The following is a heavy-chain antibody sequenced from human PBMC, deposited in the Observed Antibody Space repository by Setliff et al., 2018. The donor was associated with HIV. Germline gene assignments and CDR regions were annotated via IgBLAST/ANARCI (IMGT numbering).Heavy chain of an antibody. CDR3: AREGGTGRSSWYGAYWYDP. CDR2: IYYSGST. Sequence: SETLSLTCTVSGGSISNYYWSWIRQPPGKGLEWIGYIYYSGSTNYNPSLKSRVTISLATSKNQFSLRLTSVTAADTAVYYCAREGGTGRSSWYGAYWYDPWGQGTLVTVSS. V-gene: IGHV4-59*12. CDR1: GGSISNYY. D-gene: IGHD6-13*01. J-gene: IGHJ5*02.